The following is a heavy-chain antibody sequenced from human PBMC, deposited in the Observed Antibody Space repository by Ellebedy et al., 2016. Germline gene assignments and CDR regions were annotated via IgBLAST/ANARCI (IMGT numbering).Heavy chain of an antibody. CDR1: GYRFSSHW. V-gene: IGHV5-51*01. J-gene: IGHJ4*01. D-gene: IGHD3-9*01. CDR3: ARGAKYEYDISGFRGFDY. CDR2: IYPADSSV. Sequence: GGSLRLXXKGTGYRFSSHWIGWVRQVPGKGLEWMAIIYPADSSVKYSPSFQGQVTISADRSSSTALLQWNTLTASDSGMYCCARGAKYEYDISGFRGFDYWGHGTPVTVSS.